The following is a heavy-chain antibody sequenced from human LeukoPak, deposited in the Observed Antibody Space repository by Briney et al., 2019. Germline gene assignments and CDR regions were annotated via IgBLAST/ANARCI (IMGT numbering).Heavy chain of an antibody. CDR1: GFTFSSYE. Sequence: GGSLRLSCAASGFTFSSYEMNWVRQAPGKGLEWVSYISSSGDIIYYADSVKGRFTISRDNAKNSLYLQMNSLRAEDTAVYYCARDSSYYYGSGYFDYWGQGTLVTVSS. J-gene: IGHJ4*02. V-gene: IGHV3-48*03. CDR3: ARDSSYYYGSGYFDY. CDR2: ISSSGDII. D-gene: IGHD3-10*01.